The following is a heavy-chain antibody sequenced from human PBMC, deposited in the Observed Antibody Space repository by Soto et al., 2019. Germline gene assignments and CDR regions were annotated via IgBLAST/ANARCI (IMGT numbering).Heavy chain of an antibody. CDR3: ARGVLRYFNLDP. Sequence: SETLSLTCAVYGGSFSGYYWSWIRQPSGKGLEWIGEINHSGSTNYNPSLKSRVTISVDTSKNQFSLKLSSVTAADTAVYYCARGVLRYFNLDPWGQGTLVTVSS. J-gene: IGHJ5*02. D-gene: IGHD3-9*01. CDR2: INHSGST. CDR1: GGSFSGYY. V-gene: IGHV4-34*01.